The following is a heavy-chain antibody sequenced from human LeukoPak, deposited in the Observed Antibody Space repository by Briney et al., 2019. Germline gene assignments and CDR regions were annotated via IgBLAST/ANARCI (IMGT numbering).Heavy chain of an antibody. Sequence: PGGSLRLSCAASGFTFSSYSMNWVRQAPGKGLEWVSSIRSNSRHIYYADSVKGRFTISRDNAKNSLYLQMNSLRAKDTAVYYCARVVPGTGFFYWGQGTLVTVSS. CDR2: IRSNSRHI. V-gene: IGHV3-21*01. CDR3: ARVVPGTGFFY. D-gene: IGHD2-8*02. J-gene: IGHJ4*02. CDR1: GFTFSSYS.